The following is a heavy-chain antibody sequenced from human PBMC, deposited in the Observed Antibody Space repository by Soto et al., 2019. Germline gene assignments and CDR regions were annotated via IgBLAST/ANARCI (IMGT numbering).Heavy chain of an antibody. CDR2: VYPSDSDT. V-gene: IGHV5-51*01. Sequence: PGESLKISCKASGYSFTSRWIAWVRQMPGKGLEWMGIVYPSDSDTRYSPSFQGQVTISADKSITTAYPQWRSLKASDTAMYYCAAIIAAADAYYYSYAMDVWGQGTTVTV. D-gene: IGHD6-13*01. CDR1: GYSFTSRW. J-gene: IGHJ6*02. CDR3: AAIIAAADAYYYSYAMDV.